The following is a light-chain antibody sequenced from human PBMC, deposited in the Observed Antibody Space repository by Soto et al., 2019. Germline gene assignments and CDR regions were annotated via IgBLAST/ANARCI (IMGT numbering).Light chain of an antibody. CDR1: SSNIGGNY. CDR2: RNN. J-gene: IGLJ2*01. V-gene: IGLV1-47*01. Sequence: QSVLTQPPSASGTPGQRVTISCSGSSSNIGGNYVSWYQQLPGTAPNLLIFRNNRRPSGVPDRFSGSKSGTSASLAISELRSEDEADYYCAAWDDSLSGDVVFGGGTKLTVL. CDR3: AAWDDSLSGDVV.